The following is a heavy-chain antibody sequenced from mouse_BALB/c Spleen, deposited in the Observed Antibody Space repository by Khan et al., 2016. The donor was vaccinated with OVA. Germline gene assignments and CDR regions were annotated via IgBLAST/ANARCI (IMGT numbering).Heavy chain of an antibody. CDR1: GFTFSSYS. D-gene: IGHD4-1*01. CDR3: ASHLTGSFAY. V-gene: IGHV5-6*01. J-gene: IGHJ3*01. Sequence: EVELVESGGDLVKPGGSLKLSCAASGFTFSSYSMSWVRQTPDKRLEWVATISSDGDYTYFPDSVKGRFTISRDNAKNTLNLQMSSLKDEDTALYYCASHLTGSFAYWGQGTLVTVSA. CDR2: ISSDGDYT.